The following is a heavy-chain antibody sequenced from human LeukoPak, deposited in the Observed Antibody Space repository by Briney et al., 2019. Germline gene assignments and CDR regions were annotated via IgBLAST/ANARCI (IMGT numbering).Heavy chain of an antibody. CDR2: INIGGTNT. V-gene: IGHV3-11*01. J-gene: IGHJ5*02. Sequence: GGSLRLSCATSGFTFSDYYMSWIRQAPGKGLEWLSYINIGGTNTHYADSVKGRFTISRDNAKKSLYLEMNNLRAEDTAVYYCATDGAGFDTWGQGVLVTVSS. CDR3: ATDGAGFDT. CDR1: GFTFSDYY.